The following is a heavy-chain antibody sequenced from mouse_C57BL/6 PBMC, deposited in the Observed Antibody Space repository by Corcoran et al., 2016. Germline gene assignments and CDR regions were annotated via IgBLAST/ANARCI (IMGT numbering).Heavy chain of an antibody. J-gene: IGHJ4*01. V-gene: IGHV1-26*01. CDR2: INPNNGGT. CDR3: ARRDYDAMDY. Sequence: EVQLQQSGPELVKPGASVKISRKASGYTFTDYYMNWVKQSHGKSLEWIGDINPNNGGTSYNQKFKGKATLTVDKSSSTAYMELRSLTSEDSAVYYCARRDYDAMDYWGQGTAVTVSS. CDR1: GYTFTDYY.